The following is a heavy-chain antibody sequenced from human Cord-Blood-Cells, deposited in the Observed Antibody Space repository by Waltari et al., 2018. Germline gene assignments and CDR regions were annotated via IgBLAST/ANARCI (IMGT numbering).Heavy chain of an antibody. Sequence: QLQLQESCPGLVKPSETLSLTCTVSGGSISSSSYYWGWIRQPPGKGLEWIGSIYYSGSTYYNPSLKSRVTISVDTSKNQFSLKLSSVTAADTAVYYCARSPTTVTTQFDYWGQGTLVTVSS. CDR1: GGSISSSSYY. V-gene: IGHV4-39*07. CDR2: IYYSGST. D-gene: IGHD4-17*01. CDR3: ARSPTTVTTQFDY. J-gene: IGHJ4*02.